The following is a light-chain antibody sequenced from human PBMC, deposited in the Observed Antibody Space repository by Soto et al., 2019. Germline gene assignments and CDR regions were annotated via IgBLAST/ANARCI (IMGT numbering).Light chain of an antibody. J-gene: IGKJ4*01. CDR3: HQRSNWPRT. V-gene: IGKV3-15*01. Sequence: EIVMTQSPGTLSLSPGDTATLSCRASQSLGSDLAWYQQKPGQAPRLLIFGASARPTGIPARISGSGSGTEFTLTISSLEPEDFAVYYCHQRSNWPRTFGGGTKVDNK. CDR1: QSLGSD. CDR2: GAS.